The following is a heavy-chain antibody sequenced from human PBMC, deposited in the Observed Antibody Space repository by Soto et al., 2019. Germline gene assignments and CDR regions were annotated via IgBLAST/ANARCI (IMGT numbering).Heavy chain of an antibody. D-gene: IGHD1-7*01. CDR1: GGSINSGDYY. J-gene: IGHJ5*02. CDR2: ISHTGLT. V-gene: IGHV4-30-4*01. Sequence: SETVSLTCTVSGGSINSGDYYWSWIRQSPGKGLEWIAYISHTGLTDFNPSLKSRLSISEDTSKNQIYLKLNSVTAADTAVYYCARAEGITGSTWFDPWGHGVLVTVSS. CDR3: ARAEGITGSTWFDP.